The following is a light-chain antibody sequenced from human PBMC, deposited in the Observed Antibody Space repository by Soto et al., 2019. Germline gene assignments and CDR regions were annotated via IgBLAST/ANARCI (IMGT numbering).Light chain of an antibody. CDR1: SSNIGAGYD. J-gene: IGLJ2*01. CDR2: GNS. CDR3: QSYDSSLSGSV. V-gene: IGLV1-40*01. Sequence: QSVLTQPPSVSGAPGQRVTISCTGSSSNIGAGYDVHWYQQLPGTAPKLLIYGNSNRPSGVPDRFSGSKSGTSASLAITGLQAEEEADYYWQSYDSSLSGSVFGGGTKVTVL.